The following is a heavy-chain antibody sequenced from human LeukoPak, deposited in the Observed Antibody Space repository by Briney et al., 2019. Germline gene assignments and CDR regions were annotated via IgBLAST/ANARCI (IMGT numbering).Heavy chain of an antibody. D-gene: IGHD3-3*01. CDR1: GGSISSGDYY. CDR2: IYYSGST. CDR3: ARVIRSDFWSGPFDY. Sequence: PSQTLSLTCTVSGGSISSGDYYWSWIRQPPGKGLEWIGYIYYSGSTYYNPSLKSRVTISVDTSKNQFSLKLSSVTAADTAVYYCARVIRSDFWSGPFDYWGQGTLVTVSS. J-gene: IGHJ4*02. V-gene: IGHV4-30-4*08.